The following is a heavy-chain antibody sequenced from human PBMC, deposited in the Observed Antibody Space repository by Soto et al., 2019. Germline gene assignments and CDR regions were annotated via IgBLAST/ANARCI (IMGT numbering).Heavy chain of an antibody. D-gene: IGHD3-16*01. CDR3: GGSPARSMFDY. Sequence: SETLSLTCSASGGSVSGGGYYWSWIRQLPGKGLEWIGYIYHTGSTFYNPSLKSRVTILLDTSKSQFSLKLTSVTAADTAMYYCGGSPARSMFDYWGQGTLVTVSS. CDR1: GGSVSGGGYY. V-gene: IGHV4-31*03. J-gene: IGHJ4*02. CDR2: IYHTGST.